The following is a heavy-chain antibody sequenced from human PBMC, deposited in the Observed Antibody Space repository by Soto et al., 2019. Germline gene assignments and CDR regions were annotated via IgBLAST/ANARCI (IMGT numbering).Heavy chain of an antibody. CDR2: IYHSGST. CDR1: GGSISSGGYS. V-gene: IGHV4-30-2*01. D-gene: IGHD7-27*01. Sequence: SETLSLTCAVSGGSISSGGYSWSWIRQPPGKGLEWIGYIYHSGSTYYKPSLKSRVTISVDRSKNQFSLKLSSVTAADTAVYYCAGRTGDDWFDPWGQGTLVTVSS. J-gene: IGHJ5*02. CDR3: AGRTGDDWFDP.